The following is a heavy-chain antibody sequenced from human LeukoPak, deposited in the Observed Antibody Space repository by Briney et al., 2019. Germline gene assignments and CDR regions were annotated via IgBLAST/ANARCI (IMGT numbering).Heavy chain of an antibody. CDR3: TSPIYVDIVAPDQTLDY. D-gene: IGHD5-12*01. V-gene: IGHV3-49*04. CDR2: IRSKAYGGTT. J-gene: IGHJ4*02. CDR1: GFTFSSYW. Sequence: GGSLRLSCAASGFTFSSYWMSWVRQAPGKGLEWVGFIRSKAYGGTTEYAASVKGRFTISRDDSKSIAYLQMNSLKTEDTAVYYCTSPIYVDIVAPDQTLDYWGQGTLVTVSS.